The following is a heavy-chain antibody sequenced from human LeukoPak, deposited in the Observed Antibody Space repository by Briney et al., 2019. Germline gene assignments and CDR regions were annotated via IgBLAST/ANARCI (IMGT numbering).Heavy chain of an antibody. Sequence: GGSLRHLCAASGFTFSSHGMHWVRQAAGKGLEWVAVIWYDGSNKYYADSVKGRFTISRDNSKNTLYLQMNSLRAEDTAVYYCARAAAGAEFYFDYWGQGTLVTVSS. D-gene: IGHD6-13*01. V-gene: IGHV3-33*01. CDR2: IWYDGSNK. CDR1: GFTFSSHG. CDR3: ARAAAGAEFYFDY. J-gene: IGHJ4*02.